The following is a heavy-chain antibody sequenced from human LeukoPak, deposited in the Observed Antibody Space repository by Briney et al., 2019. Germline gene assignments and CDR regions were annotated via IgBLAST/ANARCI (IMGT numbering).Heavy chain of an antibody. CDR3: ARLDSSSWYGGWFDP. Sequence: PSETLSLTCTVSGGSISSNSYYWGWIRQPPGKGLEWIGSIYYSGSTYYNPSLKSRVTISVDTSKNQFSLKLSSVTAADTAVYYCARLDSSSWYGGWFDPWGQGTLVTVSS. V-gene: IGHV4-39*01. J-gene: IGHJ5*02. CDR1: GGSISSNSYY. CDR2: IYYSGST. D-gene: IGHD6-13*01.